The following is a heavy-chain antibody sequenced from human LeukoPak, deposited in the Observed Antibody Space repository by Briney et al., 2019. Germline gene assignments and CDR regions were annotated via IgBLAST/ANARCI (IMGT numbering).Heavy chain of an antibody. CDR2: INPNSGGT. Sequence: GASVKVSCKASGYTFTGYYMHWVRRAPGQGLEWMGWINPNSGGTNYAQKFQGRVTMTEDTSTDTAYMELSSLRSEDTAVYYCATSSGLLWFGESLMVRWGQGTLVTVSS. V-gene: IGHV1-2*02. CDR1: GYTFTGYY. CDR3: ATSSGLLWFGESLMVR. D-gene: IGHD3-10*01. J-gene: IGHJ4*02.